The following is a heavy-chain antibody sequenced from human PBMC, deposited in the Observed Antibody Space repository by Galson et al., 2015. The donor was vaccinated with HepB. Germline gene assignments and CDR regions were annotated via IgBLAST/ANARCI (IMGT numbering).Heavy chain of an antibody. CDR2: ITPMFGSG. D-gene: IGHD4-23*01. CDR3: ARVRGVVTPSAFDI. J-gene: IGHJ3*02. Sequence: SVKVSCKASGGTFSSHTFSWVRQAPGQGLEWMGGITPMFGSGNHAQKFQGRVTITADEPKSTTYMELSSLRSEDTAVYYCARVRGVVTPSAFDIWGQGTMVTVSS. CDR1: GGTFSSHT. V-gene: IGHV1-69*13.